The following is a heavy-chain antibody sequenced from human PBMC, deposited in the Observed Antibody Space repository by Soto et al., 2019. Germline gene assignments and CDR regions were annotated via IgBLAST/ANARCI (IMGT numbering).Heavy chain of an antibody. CDR2: IIPIFGTA. Sequence: SVKVSCKASGGTFSSYAISWVRQAPGQGLEWMGGIIPIFGTANYAQKFQGRVTITADESTSTAYMELSSLRSEDTAVYYCASSMIVVVTDSWFDPWGQGTLVTVSS. D-gene: IGHD3-22*01. J-gene: IGHJ5*02. V-gene: IGHV1-69*13. CDR1: GGTFSSYA. CDR3: ASSMIVVVTDSWFDP.